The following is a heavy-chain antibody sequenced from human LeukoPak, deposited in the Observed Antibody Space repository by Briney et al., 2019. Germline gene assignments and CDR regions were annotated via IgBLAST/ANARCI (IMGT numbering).Heavy chain of an antibody. D-gene: IGHD6-13*01. CDR1: DYTFTSYG. CDR3: ARGGPFSIAAARVYYFDY. J-gene: IGHJ4*02. CDR2: ISPYSDNT. Sequence: GASVKVSCKASDYTFTSYGISWVRQAPGQGLEWMGWISPYSDNTNYAQNLQGRVTMTTDTSTSTAYMGLRSLTSDDTAMYYCARGGPFSIAAARVYYFDYWGQGTLVTVSS. V-gene: IGHV1-18*01.